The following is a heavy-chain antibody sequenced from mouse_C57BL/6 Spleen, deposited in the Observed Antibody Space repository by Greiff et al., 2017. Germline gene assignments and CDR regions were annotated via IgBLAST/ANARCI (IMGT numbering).Heavy chain of an antibody. CDR3: VRDRYYGSSYWYFDV. CDR2: IRSKSSNYAT. V-gene: IGHV10-3*01. J-gene: IGHJ1*03. CDR1: GFTFNTYA. D-gene: IGHD1-1*01. Sequence: EVMLVESGGGLVQPKGSLKLSCAASGFTFNTYAMHWVRQAPGKGLEWVARIRSKSSNYATYYADSVKDRFTISRDDSQSMLYLQMNNLKTEDTAMYYCVRDRYYGSSYWYFDVWGTGTTVTVSS.